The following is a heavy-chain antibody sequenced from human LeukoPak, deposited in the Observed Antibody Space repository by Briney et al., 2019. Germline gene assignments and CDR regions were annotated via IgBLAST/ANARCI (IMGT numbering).Heavy chain of an antibody. Sequence: ASVKVSCKASGGTFSSYAISWVRQAPGQGLEWMGWISAYNGSTNYAQKLQGRVTMTTDTSTSTAYMELRSLRSDDTAVYYCARVDGDYVFDYWGQGTLVTVSS. V-gene: IGHV1-18*01. D-gene: IGHD4-17*01. CDR2: ISAYNGST. CDR3: ARVDGDYVFDY. J-gene: IGHJ4*02. CDR1: GGTFSSYA.